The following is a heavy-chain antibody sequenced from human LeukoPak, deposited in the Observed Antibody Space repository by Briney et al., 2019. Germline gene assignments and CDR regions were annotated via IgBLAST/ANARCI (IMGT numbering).Heavy chain of an antibody. D-gene: IGHD1-26*01. J-gene: IGHJ6*03. CDR3: ARDFRGSYYYYYYMDV. CDR1: GYTFTSFG. CDR2: ISAYNANT. Sequence: ASVKVSCKASGYTFTSFGISWVRQAPGQGLEWMGWISAYNANTNFAQNLQGRVTMTRDMSTSTVYMELSSLRSEDTAVYYCARDFRGSYYYYYYMDVWGKGTTVTVSS. V-gene: IGHV1-18*01.